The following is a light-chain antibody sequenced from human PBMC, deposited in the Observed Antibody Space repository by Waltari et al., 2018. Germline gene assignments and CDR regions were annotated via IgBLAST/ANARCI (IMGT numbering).Light chain of an antibody. J-gene: IGLJ1*01. CDR1: TSNIGAGHD. CDR3: QSYDSSLNIYV. Sequence: QSVLTQPPSVSGAPGQGVTISCTGSTSNIGAGHDVHWFQQLPGTAPKLLTHGDSSRPSGVPDRFSAAKSGTSASLAITGLQADDEADYYCQSYDSSLNIYVFGTGTKVTVL. V-gene: IGLV1-40*01. CDR2: GDS.